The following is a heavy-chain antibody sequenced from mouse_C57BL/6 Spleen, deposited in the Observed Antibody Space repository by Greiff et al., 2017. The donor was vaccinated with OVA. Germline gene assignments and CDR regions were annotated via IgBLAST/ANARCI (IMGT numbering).Heavy chain of an antibody. CDR1: GFTFSSYG. V-gene: IGHV5-6*02. J-gene: IGHJ3*01. CDR2: ISSGGSYT. CDR3: ARHEDGGFAY. Sequence: DVKLVESGGDLVKPGGSLKLSCAASGFTFSSYGMSWVRQTPDKRLEWVASISSGGSYTSYPYSVKGRFTISRDNAKNTLYLQMSSLKSEDTAMYYCARHEDGGFAYWGQGTLVTVSA.